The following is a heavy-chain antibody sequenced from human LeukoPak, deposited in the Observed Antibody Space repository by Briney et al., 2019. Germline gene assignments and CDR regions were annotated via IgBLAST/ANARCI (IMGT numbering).Heavy chain of an antibody. CDR2: VYSAGNT. CDR3: ARHGGYHSPIDY. Sequence: SQTLSLTCTVSGVSITSGSSYWSWIRQPAGKGLEWIGRVYSAGNTDYNPSLKSRVTISADTSKNQFSLKLSSVTAADTAVYYCARHGGYHSPIDYWGQGTLVTVSS. V-gene: IGHV4-61*02. CDR1: GVSITSGSSY. J-gene: IGHJ4*02. D-gene: IGHD3-22*01.